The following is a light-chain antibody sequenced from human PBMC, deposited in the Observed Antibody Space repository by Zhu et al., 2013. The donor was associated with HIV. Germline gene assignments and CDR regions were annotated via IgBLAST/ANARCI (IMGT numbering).Light chain of an antibody. CDR3: QQSYSAPFT. J-gene: IGKJ3*01. CDR2: AAS. Sequence: DIQMTQSPSTLSASVKDRVTITCRASQSVSNYLNWYQQKPGKAPKLLMYAASTLQSGVPSRFSGTRSGTDFTLTISSLQPDDIATYFCQQSYSAPFTFGPGTRVEIK. CDR1: QSVSNY. V-gene: IGKV1-39*01.